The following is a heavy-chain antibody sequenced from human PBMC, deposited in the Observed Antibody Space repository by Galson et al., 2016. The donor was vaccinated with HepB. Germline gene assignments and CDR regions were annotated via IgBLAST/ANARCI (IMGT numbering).Heavy chain of an antibody. CDR3: ARENFVD. Sequence: SLRLSCAASGFTFSNNWMHWVRQGPGKGLVWVSRINSDGSSPFHADFVKGRFTISRDNARNTVFLQMNSLRDEDTAVYYCARENFVDWGQGTLLTVSS. D-gene: IGHD6-6*01. CDR2: INSDGSSP. CDR1: GFTFSNNW. V-gene: IGHV3-74*01. J-gene: IGHJ4*02.